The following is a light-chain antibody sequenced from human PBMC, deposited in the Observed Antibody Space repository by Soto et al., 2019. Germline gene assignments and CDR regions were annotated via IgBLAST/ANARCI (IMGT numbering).Light chain of an antibody. CDR3: QQCYSSPFT. J-gene: IGKJ3*01. CDR2: AAS. Sequence: DIQMTQSPSSLSASVGDRVTITCRASQSISSYLNWYQQKPGKAPNLLIYAASSLQSGVPSKFSGSGSGTDFTLTISSLQPEDFATYYCQQCYSSPFTFGPGTKVDIK. CDR1: QSISSY. V-gene: IGKV1-39*01.